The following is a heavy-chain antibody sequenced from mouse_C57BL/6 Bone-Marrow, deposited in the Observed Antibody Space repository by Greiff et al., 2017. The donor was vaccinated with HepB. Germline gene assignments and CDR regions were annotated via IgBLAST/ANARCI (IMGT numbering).Heavy chain of an antibody. CDR1: GYTFTDYN. CDR2: INPNNGGT. D-gene: IGHD1-1*01. Sequence: EVQGVESGPELVKPGASVKMSCKASGYTFTDYNMHWVKQSHGKSLEWIGYINPNNGGTSYNQKFKGKATLTVNKSSSTAYMELRSLTSEDSAVYYCARAITTVGNFDVWGTGTTVTVSS. V-gene: IGHV1-22*01. J-gene: IGHJ1*03. CDR3: ARAITTVGNFDV.